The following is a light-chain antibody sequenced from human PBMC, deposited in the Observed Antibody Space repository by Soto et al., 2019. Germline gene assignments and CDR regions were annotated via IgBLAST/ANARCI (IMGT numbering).Light chain of an antibody. V-gene: IGKV1-5*03. CDR3: QQYNNYPLT. CDR2: KAS. Sequence: DIQMTQSPSTLSASVGDRVTITCRASQSISSWLAWYQQKPGKAPKLLIYKASSLEGGVPSRFSGSGSETAFTLTISSLQPEDSATYYCQQYNNYPLTFAGGTKVEIK. J-gene: IGKJ4*01. CDR1: QSISSW.